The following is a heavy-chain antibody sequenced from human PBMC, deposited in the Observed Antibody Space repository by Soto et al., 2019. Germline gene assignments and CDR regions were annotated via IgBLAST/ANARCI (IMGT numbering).Heavy chain of an antibody. D-gene: IGHD2-15*01. Sequence: PGGSLRLSCAASGFTLSAYLMHWVRQFPGKGLVWVSRISSGGTYTNYADSVKGRFTISRDSARNTLFLQMNYLTGEDTAVYYCARTFVDGMAGFGPWGQGTLVTVSS. CDR1: GFTLSAYL. CDR3: ARTFVDGMAGFGP. V-gene: IGHV3-74*01. J-gene: IGHJ5*02. CDR2: ISSGGTYT.